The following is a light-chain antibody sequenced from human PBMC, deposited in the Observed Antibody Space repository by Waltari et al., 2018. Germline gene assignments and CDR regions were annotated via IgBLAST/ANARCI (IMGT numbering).Light chain of an antibody. CDR1: QGINGW. V-gene: IGKV1D-16*01. CDR2: ATT. J-gene: IGKJ4*01. Sequence: DIQMTQSPPSLSASVGDRVTITCRASQGINGWLAWYQQKPGKAPKPLIDATTNLQSGVPSRFSGSGSGTDFTLTINSLQPEDFGTYYCHQYTAYPLTIGGGTKIEIK. CDR3: HQYTAYPLT.